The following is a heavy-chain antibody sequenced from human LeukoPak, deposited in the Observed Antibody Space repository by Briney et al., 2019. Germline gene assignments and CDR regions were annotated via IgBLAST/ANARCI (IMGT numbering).Heavy chain of an antibody. D-gene: IGHD4-17*01. CDR2: IYWNDDN. CDR3: AHYGDYRFMYYFDY. CDR1: GFSLSTSGVG. V-gene: IGHV2-5*01. J-gene: IGHJ4*02. Sequence: SGPTLVKPTQTLTLTCTFSGFSLSTSGVGVGWIRQPPGKALEWLALIYWNDDNRYSPSLKSRLTITKDTSKDQVVLKMTNMDPVDTATYYCAHYGDYRFMYYFDYWGQGTLVTVSS.